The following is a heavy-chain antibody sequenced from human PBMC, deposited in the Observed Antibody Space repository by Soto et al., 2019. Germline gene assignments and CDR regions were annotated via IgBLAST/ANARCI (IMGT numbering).Heavy chain of an antibody. CDR3: ARDPHGTIAAAGGTFDY. D-gene: IGHD6-13*01. Sequence: QVQLVQSGAEVKKPGASVKVSCKASGYTFTSYYMHWVRQAPGQGLEWMGIINPSGGSTSYAQKFQGRVTMTRDTSTSTVYMELSSLRSEDTAVYYCARDPHGTIAAAGGTFDYWGQGTLVTVSS. V-gene: IGHV1-46*01. J-gene: IGHJ4*02. CDR2: INPSGGST. CDR1: GYTFTSYY.